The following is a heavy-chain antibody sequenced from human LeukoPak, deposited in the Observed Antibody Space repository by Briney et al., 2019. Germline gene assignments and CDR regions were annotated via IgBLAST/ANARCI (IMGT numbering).Heavy chain of an antibody. V-gene: IGHV3-21*04. CDR2: ISSSSSYI. Sequence: GGSLRLSCAGSGFTFSSYSMNWVRQAPGKGLEWVSSISSSSSYIYYADSVKGRFTISRDNARNSLYPQMNNLRVEDTAVYYCARGLFTPGPWGQGMLVTVSS. CDR1: GFTFSSYS. D-gene: IGHD2-21*01. J-gene: IGHJ5*02. CDR3: ARGLFTPGP.